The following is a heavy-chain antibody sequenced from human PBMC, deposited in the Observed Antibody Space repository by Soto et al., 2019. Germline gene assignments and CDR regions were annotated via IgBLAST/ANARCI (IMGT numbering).Heavy chain of an antibody. Sequence: GGSLRLSCVASGFTFGTYAIHWVRLAPGKGLQWVALISYEGSNTYYADSVKGRFTVSRDNSKNTLYRQMNSLRPEDTGVYYCARVTPGNNLYYFYGLDVWGQGTSVTVSS. V-gene: IGHV3-30-3*01. D-gene: IGHD1-1*01. CDR2: ISYEGSNT. J-gene: IGHJ6*02. CDR1: GFTFGTYA. CDR3: ARVTPGNNLYYFYGLDV.